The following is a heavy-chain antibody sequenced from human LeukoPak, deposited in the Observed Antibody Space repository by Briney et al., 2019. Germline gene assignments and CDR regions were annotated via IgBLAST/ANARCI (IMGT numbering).Heavy chain of an antibody. CDR1: GFTFSNAW. CDR3: AKETNYYGSGSYYDY. J-gene: IGHJ4*02. D-gene: IGHD3-10*01. CDR2: ISGSGGST. V-gene: IGHV3-23*01. Sequence: GGSLRLSCAGSGFTFSNAWMSWVRQAPGKGLEWVSAISGSGGSTYYADSVKGRFTISRDYSKNTLYLQMNSLRAEDTAVYYCAKETNYYGSGSYYDYWGQGTLVTVSS.